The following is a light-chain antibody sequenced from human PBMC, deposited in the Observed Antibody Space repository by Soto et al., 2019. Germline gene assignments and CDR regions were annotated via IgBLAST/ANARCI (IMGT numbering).Light chain of an antibody. J-gene: IGKJ1*01. V-gene: IGKV1-39*01. CDR3: QQDYSLPPT. CDR1: QNIINY. Sequence: DIQMTQSPSPLSASVGDRVSITCRASQNIINYLNWYQQKLGEAPKLLIYGASNLQSGVPSRFSGSGSGTDFTLIITSLQPEDFATYYCQQDYSLPPTFGQGTKVEV. CDR2: GAS.